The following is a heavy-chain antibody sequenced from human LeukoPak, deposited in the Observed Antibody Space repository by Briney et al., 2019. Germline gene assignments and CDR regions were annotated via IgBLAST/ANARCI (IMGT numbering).Heavy chain of an antibody. J-gene: IGHJ2*01. Sequence: PGGSLRLSCAASGFTFSSYSMHWVRQAPGKGPEFVSVIGGGGVTTFYAASVKDRFTISRDNSKNTLYLEMGSLRAEDMAVYYCAREGGGSGLWYYDLWGRGTLVTVSS. D-gene: IGHD1-26*01. CDR1: GFTFSSYS. CDR3: AREGGGSGLWYYDL. CDR2: IGGGGVTT. V-gene: IGHV3-64*02.